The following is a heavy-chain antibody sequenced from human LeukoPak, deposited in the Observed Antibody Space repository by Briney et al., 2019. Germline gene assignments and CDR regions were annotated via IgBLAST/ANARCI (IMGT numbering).Heavy chain of an antibody. V-gene: IGHV4-34*01. CDR1: GGSFNGYS. J-gene: IGHJ5*02. CDR2: IDHGGNT. D-gene: IGHD3/OR15-3a*01. CDR3: ARLEGTSWTGFWLDP. Sequence: SETLSLTCAVIGGSFNGYSWTWLRKAPGKGLEWIGDIDHGGNTSYTPSLKSRLIISVDTSNQQFSLNLRSATAADTAVYYCARLEGTSWTGFWLDPWGQGTLVTVSS.